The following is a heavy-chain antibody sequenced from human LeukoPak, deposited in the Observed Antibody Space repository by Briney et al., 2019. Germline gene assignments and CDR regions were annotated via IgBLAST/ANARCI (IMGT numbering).Heavy chain of an antibody. CDR2: INPNSGGT. V-gene: IGHV1-2*02. Sequence: ASVKVSCKASGYTFTGYYMHWVRQAPGQGLEWMGWINPNSGGTNYAQKFQGRVTMTRDTSISTAYMELSRLRSDDTAVYYCARTRLLWFGELSKYNWFDPWGQGTLVTVSS. D-gene: IGHD3-10*01. J-gene: IGHJ5*02. CDR1: GYTFTGYY. CDR3: ARTRLLWFGELSKYNWFDP.